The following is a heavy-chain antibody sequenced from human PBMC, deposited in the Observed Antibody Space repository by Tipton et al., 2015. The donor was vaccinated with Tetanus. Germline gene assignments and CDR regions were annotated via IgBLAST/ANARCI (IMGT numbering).Heavy chain of an antibody. D-gene: IGHD1-26*01. Sequence: TLSLTCAVYGESFSDHHWNWIRQSPGKGLEWIGEINPSGFTTYSPSLKSRLTISIDTSKNQFSLKLNSVTAADTAVYYCARDQARGARGWNFFDYWGQGSVVTVSS. CDR2: INPSGFT. CDR3: ARDQARGARGWNFFDY. CDR1: GESFSDHH. J-gene: IGHJ4*02. V-gene: IGHV4-34*09.